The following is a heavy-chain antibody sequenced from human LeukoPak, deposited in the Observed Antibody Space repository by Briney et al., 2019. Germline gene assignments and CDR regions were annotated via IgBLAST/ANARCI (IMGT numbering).Heavy chain of an antibody. J-gene: IGHJ5*02. CDR3: ARLQIAMTSAYWFDP. Sequence: SETLSLTCTVSGASISSSSYYWGWTRQPPGKGLEWVGMIYYTGRTYYNPSLKSRVTISVDTSKNQFSLKLNSVTAADTAVYYCARLQIAMTSAYWFDPWGQGTLVTVSS. V-gene: IGHV4-39*01. D-gene: IGHD4-11*01. CDR1: GASISSSSYY. CDR2: IYYTGRT.